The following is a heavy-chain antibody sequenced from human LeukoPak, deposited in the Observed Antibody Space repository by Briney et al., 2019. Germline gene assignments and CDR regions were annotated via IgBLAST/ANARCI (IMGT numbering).Heavy chain of an antibody. CDR3: TRDRSRAEDD. Sequence: GGSLRLSCAASGFTFSGHWMSWVRQAPGKGLEWVANINQGGSDKYYVDSVKGRFTISRDNANNILYLQMNSLRGEDTAVYYCTRDRSRAEDDWGQGTLVTASS. J-gene: IGHJ4*02. CDR1: GFTFSGHW. V-gene: IGHV3-7*01. CDR2: INQGGSDK. D-gene: IGHD1-14*01.